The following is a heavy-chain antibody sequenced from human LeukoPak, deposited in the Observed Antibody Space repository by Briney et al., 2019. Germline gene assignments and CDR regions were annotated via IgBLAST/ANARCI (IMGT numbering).Heavy chain of an antibody. D-gene: IGHD6-13*01. CDR2: IFPIFGTA. J-gene: IGHJ4*02. CDR1: GGAFRSTD. Sequence: SVKVSCKASGGAFRSTDITWVRQAPGQGLEWMGGIFPIFGTANYAQKFQGRVTITADKSTSTAYMELSSLRSEDTAVYYCARSSIIAAAGPYYFDYWGQGTLVTVSS. V-gene: IGHV1-69*06. CDR3: ARSSIIAAAGPYYFDY.